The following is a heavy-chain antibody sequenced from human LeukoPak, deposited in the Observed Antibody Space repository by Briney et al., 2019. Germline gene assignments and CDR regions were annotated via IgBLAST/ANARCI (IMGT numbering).Heavy chain of an antibody. CDR1: GFTFSSYA. J-gene: IGHJ4*02. CDR3: AKDAVGATGY. D-gene: IGHD1-26*01. CDR2: ISYDGSNK. Sequence: PGGSLRLSCAASGFTFSSYAMHWVRQAPGKGLEWVAVISYDGSNKYYADSVKGRFTVSRDNSKNTLYLQMNSLRAEDTAVYYCAKDAVGATGYWGQGTLVTVSS. V-gene: IGHV3-30*04.